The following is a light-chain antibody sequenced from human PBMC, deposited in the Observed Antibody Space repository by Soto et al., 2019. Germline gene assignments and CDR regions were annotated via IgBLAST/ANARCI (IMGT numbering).Light chain of an antibody. J-gene: IGLJ1*01. CDR1: SSDVGGYNY. CDR3: SSYAGSNNHV. Sequence: QSVLTQPPSASGSPGQSVTISCTGTSSDVGGYNYVSWYQQHPGRPPKLMIYEVTKRPLGVPDRFSGSKSGNTASLTVSGLQAEDEADYYCSSYAGSNNHVFGPGTKLTVL. CDR2: EVT. V-gene: IGLV2-8*01.